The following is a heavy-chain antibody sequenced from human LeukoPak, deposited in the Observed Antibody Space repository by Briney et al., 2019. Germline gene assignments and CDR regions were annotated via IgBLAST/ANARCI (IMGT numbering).Heavy chain of an antibody. J-gene: IGHJ5*02. CDR2: IYNRDNT. CDR3: ARGTDAYKVGNH. Sequence: SETLSLTCTVSGDSISTDYCWTWIRQPPGKVPEWIGTIYNRDNTYYTSSLASRVTISMDTSKNQFSLKMTTVTAADTAVYYCARGTDAYKVGNHWGQGALVTVSS. D-gene: IGHD5-24*01. V-gene: IGHV4-38-2*02. CDR1: GDSISTDYC.